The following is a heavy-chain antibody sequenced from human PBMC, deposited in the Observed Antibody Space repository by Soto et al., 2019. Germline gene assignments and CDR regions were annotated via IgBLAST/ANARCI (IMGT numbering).Heavy chain of an antibody. D-gene: IGHD2-15*01. V-gene: IGHV4-4*07. Sequence: QVQLQESGPGLVKPSGTLSLTCNVSGGSISTYYWNWIRQPAGKGLEWIGRIYASGSPNYNPSLKSRVITSVDTSKNQFSLTMSSVTAADTAMYYCARSAVPRGGWFRPWGQGILVTVSP. CDR3: ARSAVPRGGWFRP. J-gene: IGHJ5*02. CDR2: IYASGSP. CDR1: GGSISTYY.